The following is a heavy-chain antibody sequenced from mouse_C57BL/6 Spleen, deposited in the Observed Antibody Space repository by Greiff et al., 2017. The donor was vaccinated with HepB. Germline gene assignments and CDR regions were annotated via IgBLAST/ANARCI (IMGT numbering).Heavy chain of an antibody. Sequence: EVKLMESGGDLVKPGGSLKLSCAASGFTFSSYGMSWVRQTPDKRLEWVATISSGGSYNYYPDSVKGRFTISRDNAKNTLYLQMSSLKSEDTAMYYCARDGMVTTSLYYFDYWGQGTTLTVSS. V-gene: IGHV5-6*01. J-gene: IGHJ2*01. CDR3: ARDGMVTTSLYYFDY. CDR2: ISSGGSYN. CDR1: GFTFSSYG. D-gene: IGHD2-3*01.